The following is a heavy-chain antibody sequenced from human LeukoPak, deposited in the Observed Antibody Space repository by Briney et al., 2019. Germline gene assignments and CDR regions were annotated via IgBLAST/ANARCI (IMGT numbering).Heavy chain of an antibody. D-gene: IGHD2-2*01. J-gene: IGHJ5*02. Sequence: GGSLRLSXAASGFTFSSYGMHWVRQAPGKGLEWVAFIRYDGSKKYYADSVKGRFTISRDNSKNTLYLQMNSLRAEDTAVYYCAKSPIVVVPAALISDWFDPWGQGTLVTVSS. V-gene: IGHV3-30*02. CDR1: GFTFSSYG. CDR2: IRYDGSKK. CDR3: AKSPIVVVPAALISDWFDP.